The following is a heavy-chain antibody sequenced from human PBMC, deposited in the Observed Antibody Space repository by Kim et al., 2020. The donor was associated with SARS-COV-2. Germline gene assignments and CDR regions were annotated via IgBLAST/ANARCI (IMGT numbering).Heavy chain of an antibody. Sequence: GGSLRLSCAASGFTFSSYALSWVRQAPGKGLEWVSGISASGGDTYYADSAQGRFTISRDNSKNALNLEMNSLRAEDTALYYCAKVTTITAPFYDYWGQGT. CDR1: GFTFSSYA. V-gene: IGHV3-23*01. CDR3: AKVTTITAPFYDY. D-gene: IGHD4-4*01. J-gene: IGHJ4*02. CDR2: ISASGGDT.